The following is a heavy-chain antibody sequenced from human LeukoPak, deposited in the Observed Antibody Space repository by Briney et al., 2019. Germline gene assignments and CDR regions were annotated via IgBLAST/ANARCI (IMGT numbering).Heavy chain of an antibody. J-gene: IGHJ6*02. V-gene: IGHV4-31*11. Sequence: SETLSLTCAVSGGSISSGGYYWSWIRQHPGKGLEWIGYIYYSGSTYYNPSLKSRVTISVDTSKNQFSLKLSSVTAADTAVYYCARDNGSGNPYYYYYGMDVWGQGTTVTVSS. CDR2: IYYSGST. D-gene: IGHD3-10*01. CDR3: ARDNGSGNPYYYYYGMDV. CDR1: GGSISSGGYY.